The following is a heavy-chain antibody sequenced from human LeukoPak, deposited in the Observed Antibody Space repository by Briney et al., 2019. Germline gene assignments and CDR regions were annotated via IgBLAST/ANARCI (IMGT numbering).Heavy chain of an antibody. D-gene: IGHD3-22*01. Sequence: PSQTLSLTCTVSGGSISSGDYYWSWIRQPPGKGLEWIGYIYYSGSTNYNPSLKSRVTISVDTSKNQFSLKLSSVTAADMAVYYCASMRYYYDSSGSGEIDYWGQGTLVTASS. CDR2: IYYSGST. CDR1: GGSISSGDYY. J-gene: IGHJ4*02. V-gene: IGHV4-61*08. CDR3: ASMRYYYDSSGSGEIDY.